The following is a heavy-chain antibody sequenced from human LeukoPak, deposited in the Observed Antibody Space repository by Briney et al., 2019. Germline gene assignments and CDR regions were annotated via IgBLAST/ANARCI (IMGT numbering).Heavy chain of an antibody. D-gene: IGHD6-19*01. V-gene: IGHV3-23*01. J-gene: IGHJ4*02. Sequence: GGSLRLSCAASGFTFSSYDMSWVRQAPGKGLEWVSTLSASGGSTHYADSVKGRFTISRDNSKNTLYLQMSRLRAEDTAVYYCAKGDSSGWFYFDYWGQGTLVTGST. CDR3: AKGDSSGWFYFDY. CDR2: LSASGGST. CDR1: GFTFSSYD.